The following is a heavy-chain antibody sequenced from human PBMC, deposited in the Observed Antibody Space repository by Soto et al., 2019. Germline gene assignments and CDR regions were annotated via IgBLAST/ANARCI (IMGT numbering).Heavy chain of an antibody. J-gene: IGHJ4*02. D-gene: IGHD2-2*02. Sequence: ASVKVSCKASGGTFSSYAISWVRQAPGQGLEWMGWINLNSGGTNYAQKFQGWVTMTRDTSISTAYMELSRLRSDDTAVYYCARQLSPYTYFDYWGQGTLVTVSS. CDR1: GGTFSSYA. CDR3: ARQLSPYTYFDY. V-gene: IGHV1-2*04. CDR2: INLNSGGT.